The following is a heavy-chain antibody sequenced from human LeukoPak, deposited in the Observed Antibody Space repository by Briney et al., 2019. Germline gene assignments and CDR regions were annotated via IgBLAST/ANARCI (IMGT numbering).Heavy chain of an antibody. V-gene: IGHV3-23*01. CDR3: AKETARPAGVFEY. D-gene: IGHD1-14*01. CDR1: GFTFSSNW. CDR2: ISGTGGKT. J-gene: IGHJ4*02. Sequence: PGGSLRLSCAASGFTFSSNWIHWVRQVPGKGLEWVSAISGTGGKTYSADSVKGRFTISRDNSKNTLYLQMNSLRAEDTAVYYCAKETARPAGVFEYWGQGTRVTVSS.